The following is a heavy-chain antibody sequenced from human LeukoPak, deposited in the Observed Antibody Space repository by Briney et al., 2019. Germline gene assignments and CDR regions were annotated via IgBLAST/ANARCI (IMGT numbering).Heavy chain of an antibody. Sequence: VASVKVSCKASGYTFTGYYMHWVRQAPGQGLEWMGWINPNSGGTNYAQKFQGRVTMTRDTSISTAYMELSRLRSDDTAVYYCARSYGSGSSHFDYWGQGTLVTVSS. D-gene: IGHD3-10*01. V-gene: IGHV1-2*02. CDR3: ARSYGSGSSHFDY. CDR1: GYTFTGYY. CDR2: INPNSGGT. J-gene: IGHJ4*02.